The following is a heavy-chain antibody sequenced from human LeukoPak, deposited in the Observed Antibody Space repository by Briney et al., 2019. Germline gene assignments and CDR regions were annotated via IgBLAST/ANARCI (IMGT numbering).Heavy chain of an antibody. J-gene: IGHJ4*02. V-gene: IGHV1-8*01. Sequence: GASVKVSCKASGYTFTSYDINWVRQATGQGLEWMGWMNPNSGNTGYAQKFQGRVTMTRNTSKSTAYMELSSLRSEDTAVYYCARGLMRQRAYCNYWGQGTLVTVSS. D-gene: IGHD2-15*01. CDR3: ARGLMRQRAYCNY. CDR2: MNPNSGNT. CDR1: GYTFTSYD.